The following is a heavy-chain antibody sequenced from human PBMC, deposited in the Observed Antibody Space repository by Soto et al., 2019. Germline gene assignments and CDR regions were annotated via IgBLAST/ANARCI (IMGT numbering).Heavy chain of an antibody. CDR2: IYSGGST. J-gene: IGHJ4*02. CDR1: GFTVSSNY. CDR3: ARAPPYDYVWGSYRPKPYYFDY. V-gene: IGHV3-66*01. Sequence: EVQLVESGGGLVQPGGSLRLSCAASGFTVSSNYMSWVRQAPGKGLEWVSVIYSGGSTYYADSVKGRFTISRDNSKNTLYLQMNSLRAEDTAVYYCARAPPYDYVWGSYRPKPYYFDYWGQGTLVTVSS. D-gene: IGHD3-16*02.